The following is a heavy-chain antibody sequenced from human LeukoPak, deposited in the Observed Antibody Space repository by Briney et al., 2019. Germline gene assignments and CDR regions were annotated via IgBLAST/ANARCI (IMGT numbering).Heavy chain of an antibody. D-gene: IGHD3-10*01. CDR1: GYTLTELS. Sequence: ASVKVSCKVSGYTLTELSMHWVRQAPGEGLEWMGGFDPEDGETTYAQKFQGRVTMTEDTSTDTAYMELSSLRSEDTAVYYCATAGGYYFDYWGQGTLVTVSS. CDR2: FDPEDGET. V-gene: IGHV1-24*01. J-gene: IGHJ4*02. CDR3: ATAGGYYFDY.